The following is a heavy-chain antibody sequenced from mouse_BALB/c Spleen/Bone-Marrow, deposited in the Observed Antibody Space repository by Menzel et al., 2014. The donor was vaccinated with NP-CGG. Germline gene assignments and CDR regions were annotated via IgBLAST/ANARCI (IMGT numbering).Heavy chain of an antibody. V-gene: IGHV5-12-1*01. J-gene: IGHJ4*01. CDR1: GFAFSSYD. CDR2: ISSGGGST. CDR3: ARNYGYGAMDY. D-gene: IGHD1-2*01. Sequence: EVQLVESGGGLVKPGGSLKLSCAASGFAFSSYDMSWVRQTPEKRLEWVAYISSGGGSTYYPDTVKGRFTIARDNAKNTRYLQMSSLKSEDTARYYCARNYGYGAMDYWGQGTSVTVSS.